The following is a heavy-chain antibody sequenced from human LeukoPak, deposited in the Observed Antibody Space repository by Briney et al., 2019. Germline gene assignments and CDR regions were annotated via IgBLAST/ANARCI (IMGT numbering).Heavy chain of an antibody. V-gene: IGHV1-18*01. CDR1: GYTFTSYG. D-gene: IGHD1-26*01. CDR3: ARGGRWELPRPYAFDI. J-gene: IGHJ3*02. Sequence: ASVKVSCKASGYTFTSYGISWLRQAPGQGLEWMGWISTYNGHTNYAQKLQGRVTMPTDTSTSTAYMELRNLRSDDTAVCYCARGGRWELPRPYAFDIWGQGTMVTVSS. CDR2: ISTYNGHT.